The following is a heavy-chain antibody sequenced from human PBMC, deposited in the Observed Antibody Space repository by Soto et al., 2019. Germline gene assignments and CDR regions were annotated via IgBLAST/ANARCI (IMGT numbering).Heavy chain of an antibody. J-gene: IGHJ4*02. D-gene: IGHD3-3*01. V-gene: IGHV3-23*01. CDR2: ISGSDGKT. Sequence: ETLSLTCTVSGGSISSSNYYWGWIRQPPGKGLEWVSTISGSDGKTFYADSVKGRFSISRDTSQSTLYLQMNSLRADDTAMYYCARWSYLDYWGQGTRVTVSS. CDR3: ARWSYLDY. CDR1: GGSISSSNYY.